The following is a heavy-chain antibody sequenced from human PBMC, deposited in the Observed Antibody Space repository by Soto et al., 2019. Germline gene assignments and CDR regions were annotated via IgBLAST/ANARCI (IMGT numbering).Heavy chain of an antibody. V-gene: IGHV3-30*18. D-gene: IGHD5-12*01. CDR3: AKDSPTTPLDY. J-gene: IGHJ4*02. CDR2: ISYDGSNK. CDR1: GFTFSSYG. Sequence: GGSLRLSCAASGFTFSSYGMHWVRQAPGKGLEWVAVISYDGSNKYYADSVKGRFTISRDNSKNTLYLQMNSLRAEGTAVYYCAKDSPTTPLDYWGQGTLVTVSS.